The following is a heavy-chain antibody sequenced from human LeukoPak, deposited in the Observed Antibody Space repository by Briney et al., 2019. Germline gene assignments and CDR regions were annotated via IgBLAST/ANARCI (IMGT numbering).Heavy chain of an antibody. CDR3: ARSNDYGGNSGQYFQH. D-gene: IGHD4-23*01. V-gene: IGHV1-46*01. CDR2: INPSGGST. J-gene: IGHJ1*01. CDR1: GYTFTSYY. Sequence: ASVKVSCKASGYTFTSYYMHWVRQAPGQGPEWMGIINPSGGSTSYAQKFQGRVTMTRDTSTSTVYMELSSLRSEDTAVYYCARSNDYGGNSGQYFQHWGQGTLVTVSS.